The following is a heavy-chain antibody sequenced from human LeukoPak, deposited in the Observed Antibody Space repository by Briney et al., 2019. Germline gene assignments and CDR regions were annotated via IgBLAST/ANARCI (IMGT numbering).Heavy chain of an antibody. J-gene: IGHJ5*02. D-gene: IGHD3-3*01. CDR1: GGSISSYY. CDR2: IYYSGST. Sequence: SETLSLTCTVSGGSISSYYWSWIRQPPGKGLEWIGYIYYSGSTNYNPSLKSRVAISVDTSKNQFSLKLSSVTAADTAVYYCARDVGSYDFWSGYYNWFDPWGQGTLVTVSS. CDR3: ARDVGSYDFWSGYYNWFDP. V-gene: IGHV4-59*01.